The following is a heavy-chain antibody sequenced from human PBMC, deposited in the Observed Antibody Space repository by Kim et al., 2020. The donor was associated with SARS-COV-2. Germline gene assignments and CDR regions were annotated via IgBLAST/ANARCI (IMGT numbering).Heavy chain of an antibody. Sequence: SQTLSLTCTVSGGSIRSGGYYWSWIRQHPGEGLEWIGHIHYSGSSYYNPSLKSRITISVDTSKDQFSLKLSSVTAADTAVYYCARISSGPYFSYAMDVWGPGTSVTVSS. V-gene: IGHV4-31*03. CDR1: GGSIRSGGYY. CDR2: IHYSGSS. CDR3: ARISSGPYFSYAMDV. D-gene: IGHD3-22*01. J-gene: IGHJ6*02.